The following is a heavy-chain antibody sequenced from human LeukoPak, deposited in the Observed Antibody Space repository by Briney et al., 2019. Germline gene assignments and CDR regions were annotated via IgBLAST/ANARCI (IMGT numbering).Heavy chain of an antibody. CDR2: MNPNSGNT. CDR3: ARGNPWAAAPFDY. Sequence: ASVKVSCKASGYTFTSYDINWVRQATGQGLEWMGWMNPNSGNTGYAQKFQGRVTITRNTSISTAYMELSSLRSEDTAVYYCARGNPWAAAPFDYWGQGTLVTVSS. D-gene: IGHD2-2*01. J-gene: IGHJ4*02. V-gene: IGHV1-8*03. CDR1: GYTFTSYD.